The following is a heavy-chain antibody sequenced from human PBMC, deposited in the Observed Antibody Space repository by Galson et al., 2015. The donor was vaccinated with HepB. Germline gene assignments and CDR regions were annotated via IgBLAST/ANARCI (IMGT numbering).Heavy chain of an antibody. J-gene: IGHJ3*02. CDR1: GGSISSGGYS. V-gene: IGHV4-30-2*01. CDR2: IYHSGST. D-gene: IGHD1-26*01. CDR3: ARVGYYAFDI. Sequence: TLSLTCAVSGGSISSGGYSWSWIRQPPGKGLEWIGYIYHSGSTYYNPSLKSRVTISVDRSKNQFSLKLSSVTAADTAVYYCARVGYYAFDIWGQGTMVTVSS.